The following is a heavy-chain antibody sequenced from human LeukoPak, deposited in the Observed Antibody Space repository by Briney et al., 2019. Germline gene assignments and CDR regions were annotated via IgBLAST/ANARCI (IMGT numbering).Heavy chain of an antibody. V-gene: IGHV3-21*01. J-gene: IGHJ4*02. CDR2: ISSSSYI. D-gene: IGHD6-19*01. CDR1: GISFSSYI. Sequence: KSGGALRLSCAASGISFSSYIMNWVRPARGKGLEWGSSISSSSYIYYAQTVKGRFTISRDNSKNSLYLQMSSLRAEDTAVYYCARVSSGWLGEYFDYWGQGTLVTVSS. CDR3: ARVSSGWLGEYFDY.